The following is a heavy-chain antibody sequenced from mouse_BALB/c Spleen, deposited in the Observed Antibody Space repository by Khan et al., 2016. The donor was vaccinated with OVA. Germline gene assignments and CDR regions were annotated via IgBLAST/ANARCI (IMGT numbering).Heavy chain of an antibody. CDR1: GFSLSRYN. J-gene: IGHJ4*01. CDR3: ARAYYRYYGYYAMDY. D-gene: IGHD2-14*01. V-gene: IGHV2-6-4*01. CDR2: IWGGGGI. Sequence: QVQLKESGPGLVAPSQSLYITCTVSGFSLSRYNIHWVRQPPGKGLEWLGMIWGGGGIDYNSTLKSRLSIRKDNSKNQVLLKMNSLQTDDTAMYYCARAYYRYYGYYAMDYWGQGTSVTVSS.